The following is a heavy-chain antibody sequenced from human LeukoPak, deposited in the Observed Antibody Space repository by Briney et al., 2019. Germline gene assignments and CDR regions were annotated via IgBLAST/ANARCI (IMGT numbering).Heavy chain of an antibody. CDR1: GVTFNTYA. D-gene: IGHD2/OR15-2a*01. CDR3: ARILSGFGSDY. Sequence: GGSLRLSCAASGVTFNTYAMTWVRQAPGKGLEWVSSINAYGGNTYYVDSVKGRFTISRDNSKNTLYLQMHSLRVEDTAVYYCARILSGFGSDYWGQGTLVTVSS. CDR2: INAYGGNT. V-gene: IGHV3-23*01. J-gene: IGHJ4*02.